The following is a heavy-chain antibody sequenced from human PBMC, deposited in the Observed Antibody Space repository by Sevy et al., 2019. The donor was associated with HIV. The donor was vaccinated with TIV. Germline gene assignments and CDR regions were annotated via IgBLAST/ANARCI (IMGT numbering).Heavy chain of an antibody. CDR2: VYYTGKT. CDR1: GGSITRYY. V-gene: IGHV4-59*01. D-gene: IGHD6-6*01. CDR3: ARGGAGRQFDYYYYMDV. Sequence: SETLSLTCNVSGGSITRYYWNWIRQTPGKGLEWIAFVYYTGKTNYNPSLESRATVSLDTSKSQFSLKLSSVTAADTAVYYCARGGAGRQFDYYYYMDVWGKGTTVTVSS. J-gene: IGHJ6*03.